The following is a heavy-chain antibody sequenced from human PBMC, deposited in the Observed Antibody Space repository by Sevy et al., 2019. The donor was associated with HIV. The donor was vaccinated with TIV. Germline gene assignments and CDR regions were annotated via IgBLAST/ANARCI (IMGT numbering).Heavy chain of an antibody. CDR2: MNPNSGNT. Sequence: ASVKVSCKASGYTFTNYDINWVRQATGQGLEWMGWMNPNSGNTGYAQKFQGRVTMTRNTSISTAYMELSSLRSEDTAVYYCARGTVLLGIVVVPAARGWFDPWGQGILVTVSS. V-gene: IGHV1-8*01. D-gene: IGHD2-2*03. J-gene: IGHJ5*02. CDR1: GYTFTNYD. CDR3: ARGTVLLGIVVVPAARGWFDP.